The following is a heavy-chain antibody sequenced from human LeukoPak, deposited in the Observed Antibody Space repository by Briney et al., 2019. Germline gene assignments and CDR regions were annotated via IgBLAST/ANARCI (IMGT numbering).Heavy chain of an antibody. CDR2: FDPEDGET. J-gene: IGHJ4*02. CDR1: GYTLTELS. V-gene: IGHV1-24*01. D-gene: IGHD3-22*01. Sequence: GASVKVSCKVSGYTLTELSMHWVRQAPGKGLEWMGGFDPEDGETIYAQKFQGRVTMTEDTSTDTAYMELSRLRSDDTAVYYCARPPHHYYDSSDPGDYWGQGTLVTVSS. CDR3: ARPPHHYYDSSDPGDY.